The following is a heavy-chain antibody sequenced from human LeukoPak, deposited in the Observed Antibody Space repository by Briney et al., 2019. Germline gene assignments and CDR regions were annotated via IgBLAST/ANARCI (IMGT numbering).Heavy chain of an antibody. D-gene: IGHD1-26*01. V-gene: IGHV3-7*01. J-gene: IGHJ4*02. CDR3: AREREGAFDY. Sequence: PGGSLRLSCAASGFTFSTFWMSWVRQAPGKGLEWVANIKQDGSDQYDVGSVEGRFTISRDNAQNSLYLQMNSLRAEDTAVYYCAREREGAFDYWGQGTLVTVSS. CDR2: IKQDGSDQ. CDR1: GFTFSTFW.